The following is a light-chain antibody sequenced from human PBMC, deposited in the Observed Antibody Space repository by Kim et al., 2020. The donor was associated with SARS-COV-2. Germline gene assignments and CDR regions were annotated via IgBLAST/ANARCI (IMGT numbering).Light chain of an antibody. CDR1: QSVLYSSNNKNY. CDR2: WAS. Sequence: DIVMTQSPDSLAVSLGERATINCMSSQSVLYSSNNKNYLAWYQQKPGQPPKLLIYWASTRESGVPDRFSGSGSGTDFTLTISSLQAEDVAVYYCQQYYSTPWTFGQGTKVDIK. J-gene: IGKJ1*01. V-gene: IGKV4-1*01. CDR3: QQYYSTPWT.